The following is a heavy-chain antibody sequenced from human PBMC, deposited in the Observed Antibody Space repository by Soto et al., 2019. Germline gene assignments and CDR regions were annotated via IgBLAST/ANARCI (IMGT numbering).Heavy chain of an antibody. CDR2: IIPISDTT. CDR3: ARSQGSSTSLEIYYYYFSGMDV. CDR1: GGTFSSYA. Sequence: GVSVKVSCTASGGTFSSYAIGWVRQAPGQGLEWMGGIIPISDTTNYAQKFQGRVTITADESTSTAYMELSSLRSEDTAVYYCARSQGSSTSLEIYYYYFSGMDVWGQGTTVPGS. J-gene: IGHJ6*02. D-gene: IGHD2-2*01. V-gene: IGHV1-69*13.